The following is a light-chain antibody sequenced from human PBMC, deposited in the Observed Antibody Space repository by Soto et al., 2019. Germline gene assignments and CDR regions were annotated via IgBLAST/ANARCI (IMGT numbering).Light chain of an antibody. J-gene: IGKJ1*01. CDR3: QQYNSYSTWT. Sequence: DIQMTQSPSTLSASVGDRVTITCRASQSISSWLAWYQQKPGKAPKLLIYDASSLDSGVPSRFSGSGSGTEFTLTISSLQPDDFATYSCQQYNSYSTWTFGQGTKVEIK. V-gene: IGKV1-5*01. CDR2: DAS. CDR1: QSISSW.